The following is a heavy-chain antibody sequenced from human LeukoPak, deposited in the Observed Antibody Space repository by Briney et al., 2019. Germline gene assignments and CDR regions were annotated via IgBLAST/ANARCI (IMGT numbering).Heavy chain of an antibody. J-gene: IGHJ4*02. CDR3: AKDMGWELPAKYYFDY. V-gene: IGHV3-9*01. CDR2: ISWNSGSI. CDR1: GFTFSSYA. Sequence: PGGSLRLSCAASGFTFSSYAMSWVRQAPGKGLEWVSGISWNSGSIGYADSVKGRFTISRDNAKNSLYLQMNSLRAEDTALYYCAKDMGWELPAKYYFDYWGQGTLVTVSS. D-gene: IGHD1-26*01.